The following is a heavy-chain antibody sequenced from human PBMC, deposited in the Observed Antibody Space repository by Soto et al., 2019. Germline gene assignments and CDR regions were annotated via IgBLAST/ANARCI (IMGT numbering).Heavy chain of an antibody. D-gene: IGHD2-2*01. CDR2: IKPKSGGT. CDR1: GYIFTDYN. V-gene: IGHV1-2*02. J-gene: IGHJ4*02. Sequence: QVQLVQSGAEVKKPGASVKVSCKTSGYIFTDYNLHWVRQAPGQGLEWMGWIKPKSGGTNYAQKFQDRVTMTSDTSTTTAYMEAIRRTSDDAAVYYCAFLESAMTNWGGRPLVTAS. CDR3: AFLESAMTN.